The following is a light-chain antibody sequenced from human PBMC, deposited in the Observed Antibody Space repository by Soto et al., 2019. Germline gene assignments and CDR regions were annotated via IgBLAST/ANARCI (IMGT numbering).Light chain of an antibody. CDR3: QQYGSSPRT. J-gene: IGKJ2*01. CDR2: GAS. V-gene: IGKV3-20*01. Sequence: EIVFTQSPGTLSLSPGETATLSCRASQSVSSSFLAWYQQKPGQAPRLLIYGASSRASGTPDRFSGSGSGTEFTLTISRLEPEDFAVYYCQQYGSSPRTFGQGTKLEIK. CDR1: QSVSSSF.